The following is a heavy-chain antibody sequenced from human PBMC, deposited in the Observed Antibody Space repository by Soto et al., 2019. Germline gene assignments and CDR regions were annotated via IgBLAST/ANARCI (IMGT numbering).Heavy chain of an antibody. CDR3: ARDQGNCSGGSCYSRYYYYYMDV. CDR2: IIPILGIA. Sequence: GASVKVSCKASGGTFSSYTISWVRQAPGQGLEWMGRIIPILGIANYAQKFQGRVTITADKSTSTAYMELSSLRSEDTAVYYCARDQGNCSGGSCYSRYYYYYMDVWGKGTTVTVSS. CDR1: GGTFSSYT. D-gene: IGHD2-15*01. V-gene: IGHV1-69*04. J-gene: IGHJ6*03.